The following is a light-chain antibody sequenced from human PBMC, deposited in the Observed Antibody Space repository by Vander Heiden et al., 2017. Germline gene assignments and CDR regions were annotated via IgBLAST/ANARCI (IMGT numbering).Light chain of an antibody. V-gene: IGLV1-44*01. CDR2: STY. CDR3: AGWDDPLNGWV. CDR1: SSNIGTNT. J-gene: IGLJ3*02. Sequence: QSVPTQPPSASGTPGQRVTISCSGSSSNIGTNTVNWYQQLPGTAPKLLIYSTYQRTSGVPDRFSGSKSGTSASLATSGLQSEDEAVYYCAGWDDPLNGWVFGGGTKLTVL.